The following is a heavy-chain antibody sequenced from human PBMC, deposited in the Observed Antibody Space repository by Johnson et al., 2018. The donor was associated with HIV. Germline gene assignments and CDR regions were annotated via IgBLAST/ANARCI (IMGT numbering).Heavy chain of an antibody. D-gene: IGHD4-17*01. CDR1: GFTISSYW. J-gene: IGHJ3*02. Sequence: VQLVESGGGLVQPGGSQRLSCAASGFTISSYWMSWVRQAPGKGLEWVANIKQAGREKYYVASVQGRFTISRDNTNTLLYLQMNRLRAEDTAVYCCARDIQDGDYSSAASDIWGEGTMVTVSS. V-gene: IGHV3-7*01. CDR3: ARDIQDGDYSSAASDI. CDR2: IKQAGREK.